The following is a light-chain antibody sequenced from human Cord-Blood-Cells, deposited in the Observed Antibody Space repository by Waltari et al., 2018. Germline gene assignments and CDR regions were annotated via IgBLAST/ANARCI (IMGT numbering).Light chain of an antibody. Sequence: EIVLTQSPPPLSLSPGERATLSCRASQSFSSYLAWYQQKPGQAPRLLIYDASNRDTGIPARFSGSGSGTDFTLTISSLEPEDFAIYYCQQRSNWITFGQGTRLEIK. V-gene: IGKV3-11*01. CDR1: QSFSSY. CDR2: DAS. CDR3: QQRSNWIT. J-gene: IGKJ5*01.